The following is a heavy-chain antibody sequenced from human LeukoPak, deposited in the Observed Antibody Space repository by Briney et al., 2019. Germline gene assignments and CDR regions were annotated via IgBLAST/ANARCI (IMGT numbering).Heavy chain of an antibody. J-gene: IGHJ4*02. CDR1: GYSLSSGFY. Sequence: SETLSLTCTVSGYSLSSGFYWGWIRQSPGKGLEWIGSVHHSGPTFYNPSLKSRVTIAADTSKNKFSLKLSSVTAADTAVYYCARGGNSYGTDYWGQGTLVTVSS. V-gene: IGHV4-38-2*02. CDR3: ARGGNSYGTDY. CDR2: VHHSGPT. D-gene: IGHD5-18*01.